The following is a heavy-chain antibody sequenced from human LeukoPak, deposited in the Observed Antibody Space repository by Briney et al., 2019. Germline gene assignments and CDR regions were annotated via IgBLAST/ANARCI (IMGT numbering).Heavy chain of an antibody. CDR1: GYSISSAYS. V-gene: IGHV4-38-2*01. J-gene: IGHJ4*02. CDR3: ARGRGGPLAAAGTEVRYYFDS. CDR2: IYHSGST. Sequence: SETLSLTCAVSGYSISSAYSWGWIRQPPGKVLEWIATIYHSGSTYYNPSLQGRVTISVDTSENQFSLNLNSVTAADTAVYYCARGRGGPLAAAGTEVRYYFDSWGQGTLVTVSS. D-gene: IGHD6-13*01.